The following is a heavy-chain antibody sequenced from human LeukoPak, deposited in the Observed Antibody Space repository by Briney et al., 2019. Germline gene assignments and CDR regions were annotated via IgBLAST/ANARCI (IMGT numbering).Heavy chain of an antibody. J-gene: IGHJ3*02. D-gene: IGHD1-26*01. CDR1: GFNLDDYG. CDR2: INWNGDNI. V-gene: IGHV3-20*04. CDR3: ARSGRGGAFDI. Sequence: PGGSLRLSCAASGFNLDDYGMSWVRQAPGKELEWVSGINWNGDNIGYVDSVKGRFTISRDNAKNTLYLQMNSLRAEDTAVYYCARSGRGGAFDIWGQGTMVTVSS.